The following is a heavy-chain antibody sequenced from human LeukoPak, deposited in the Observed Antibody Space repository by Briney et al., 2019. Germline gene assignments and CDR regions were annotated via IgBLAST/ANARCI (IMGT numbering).Heavy chain of an antibody. D-gene: IGHD6-19*01. Sequence: GGSLRLSCAASGFTFSSYAMSWVRQAPGKGLEWVSTISDSGGSTYYADSVKGRFTISRDNSKNTLYLQMNSLRADDTAVYYCAKRGDSSGWSQYDYWGQGTLVTVSS. CDR1: GFTFSSYA. CDR2: ISDSGGST. CDR3: AKRGDSSGWSQYDY. V-gene: IGHV3-23*01. J-gene: IGHJ4*02.